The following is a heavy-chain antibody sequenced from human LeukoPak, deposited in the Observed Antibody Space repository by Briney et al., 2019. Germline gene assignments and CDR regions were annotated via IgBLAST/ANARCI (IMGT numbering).Heavy chain of an antibody. J-gene: IGHJ6*03. Sequence: SETLSLTCTVSGGSISSSGYYWGWIRQPPGKGLEWIASIYYSGSTYYNPSLESRVTISEDTSKNQFSLTLRSVTAADTAVYYCARQISDYYYYYMDVWGKGTTVTVSS. V-gene: IGHV4-39*01. CDR1: GGSISSSGYY. CDR3: ARQISDYYYYYMDV. D-gene: IGHD3-10*01. CDR2: IYYSGST.